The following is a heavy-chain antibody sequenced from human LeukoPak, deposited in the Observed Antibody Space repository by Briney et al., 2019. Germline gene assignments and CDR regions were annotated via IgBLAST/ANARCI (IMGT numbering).Heavy chain of an antibody. Sequence: GGSLRLSCAASGFTFSRYWMSWVRQAPGKGLEWVANIKQDGSEKNYVDSVKGRTTISRDNAKNSLYLQMNSLRAEDTAVYYCARDKLRDFWSGYYSAREYSFDYWGQGTLVTVSS. J-gene: IGHJ4*02. D-gene: IGHD3-3*01. CDR3: ARDKLRDFWSGYYSAREYSFDY. CDR1: GFTFSRYW. CDR2: IKQDGSEK. V-gene: IGHV3-7*01.